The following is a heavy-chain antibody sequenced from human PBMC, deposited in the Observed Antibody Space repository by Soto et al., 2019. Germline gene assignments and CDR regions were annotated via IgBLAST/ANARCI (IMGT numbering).Heavy chain of an antibody. CDR1: GFTFSSYS. V-gene: IGHV3-21*01. CDR2: ISSSSRYI. J-gene: IGHJ4*02. CDR3: ARDDNGNYAFDY. Sequence: KTRGFLRLSCAASGFTFSSYSMNWVRQAPGKGLEWVSSISSSSRYIYYADAVKGAFTISRDNAKNSLYLQMNTLRAEDTAVYYCARDDNGNYAFDYWGQGTLVTVSS. D-gene: IGHD1-7*01.